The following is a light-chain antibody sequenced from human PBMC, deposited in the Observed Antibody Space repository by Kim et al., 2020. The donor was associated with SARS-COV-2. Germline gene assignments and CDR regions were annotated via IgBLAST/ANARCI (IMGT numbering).Light chain of an antibody. CDR1: SLRSYY. J-gene: IGLJ3*02. CDR2: GNY. CDR3: NSRDSRGNHRV. V-gene: IGLV3-19*01. Sequence: SSELTQDPAVSVALGQTVRITCQGDSLRSYYASWYQQKPGQAPLLVIYGNYNRPSGIPDRFSCSSSGNTASLTITGAQAEDEADYYCNSRDSRGNHRVFG.